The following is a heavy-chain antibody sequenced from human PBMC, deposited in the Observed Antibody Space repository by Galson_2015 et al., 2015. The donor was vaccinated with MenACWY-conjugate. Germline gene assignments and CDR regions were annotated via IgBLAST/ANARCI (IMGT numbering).Heavy chain of an antibody. CDR2: VYWNDDK. Sequence: PALVKPTQTLTLTCTFSGLSLSSHAKLVGWVRQPPGKAPEWLAFVYWNDDKRYSPSLRSRLTITKDTSRNQVVLTMTNMDPADTSIFYCAYRAHVTSVDFWGQGTLVTVSS. D-gene: IGHD2-21*02. CDR1: GLSLSSHAKL. CDR3: AYRAHVTSVDF. J-gene: IGHJ4*02. V-gene: IGHV2-5*01.